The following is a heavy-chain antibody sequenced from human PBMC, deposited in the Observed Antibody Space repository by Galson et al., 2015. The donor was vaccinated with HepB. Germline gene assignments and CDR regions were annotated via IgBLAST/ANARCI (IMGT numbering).Heavy chain of an antibody. CDR2: IYNHGGT. CDR1: GFAVSTSY. Sequence: SLRLSCAASGFAVSTSYMSWVRQAPGKGLEWVSVIYNHGGTYYADSVRGRFTISRDNSENVLYLQMNSLRAEDTAVYYCAREHAGGILDYWGQGTLVTVSS. CDR3: AREHAGGILDY. J-gene: IGHJ4*02. V-gene: IGHV3-53*01. D-gene: IGHD3-16*01.